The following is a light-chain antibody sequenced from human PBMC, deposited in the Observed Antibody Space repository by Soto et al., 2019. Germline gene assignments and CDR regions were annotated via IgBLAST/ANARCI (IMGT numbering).Light chain of an antibody. J-gene: IGKJ4*01. V-gene: IGKV3-20*01. CDR2: GAS. CDR3: QQYGSSPT. Sequence: EIVLTQSPGTLSLSPGERATLSCRASQSVSSSYLAWYQQKPGQAPRLLIYGASSRATGIPDRFSGSGSGKDFPLTISRLEPEDFAVYYCQQYGSSPTFGGGTKVDIK. CDR1: QSVSSSY.